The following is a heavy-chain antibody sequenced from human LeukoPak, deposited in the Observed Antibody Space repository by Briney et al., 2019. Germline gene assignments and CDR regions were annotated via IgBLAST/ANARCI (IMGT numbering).Heavy chain of an antibody. V-gene: IGHV3-9*01. CDR3: AKSPKDSGYYEPTDY. D-gene: IGHD3-22*01. CDR2: INWNSGSI. Sequence: GGSLRLSCAGSGFTFDDYAMHWVRQAPGKGLEWVSGINWNSGSIDYADSVKGRFTISRDNAKNSLYLQMNSLRAEDTALYYCAKSPKDSGYYEPTDYWGQGTLVTVSS. J-gene: IGHJ4*02. CDR1: GFTFDDYA.